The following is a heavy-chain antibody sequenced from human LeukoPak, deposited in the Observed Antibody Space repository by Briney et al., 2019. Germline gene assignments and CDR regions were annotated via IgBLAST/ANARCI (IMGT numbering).Heavy chain of an antibody. CDR2: ISSGGHDI. J-gene: IGHJ4*02. Sequence: GGPLRLSCAASGFSFHYYSLNWVRQSPGKGLEWNLYISSGGHDIYYADSVRGRFTISRDNARNLVYLQMNSLRVEDTAVYYCVRGGQGRDDYFDYWGQGTLLTVSS. CDR1: GFSFHYYS. CDR3: VRGGQGRDDYFDY. V-gene: IGHV3-21*05.